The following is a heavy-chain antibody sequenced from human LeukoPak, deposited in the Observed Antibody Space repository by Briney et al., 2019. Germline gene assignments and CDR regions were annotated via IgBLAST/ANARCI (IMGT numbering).Heavy chain of an antibody. Sequence: TSGTLSLTCAVSGGSILTTNWWSWVRQPPGKGLEWIGEVHLSGTSNYNPSLKSRVSMSIDKSKNQLSLKLTSMTAADTAMYYCARESGAFSPFGFWGQGTLVTVSS. V-gene: IGHV4-4*02. CDR1: GGSILTTNW. CDR2: VHLSGTS. D-gene: IGHD1-26*01. CDR3: ARESGAFSPFGF. J-gene: IGHJ4*02.